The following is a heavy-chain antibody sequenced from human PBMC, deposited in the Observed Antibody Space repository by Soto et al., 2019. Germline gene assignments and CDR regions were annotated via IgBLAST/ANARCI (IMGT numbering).Heavy chain of an antibody. V-gene: IGHV5-51*01. D-gene: IGHD4-4*01. Sequence: GESLKISCKGSGYSFTSYWIGWVRQMPGKGLEWMGIIFPSDSDTRYSPSFQGQVTISAEKYISTAYLQWSSLKASDTAMYYCARHQYNSNLFDYWGQGTLVTVSS. CDR3: ARHQYNSNLFDY. CDR1: GYSFTSYW. J-gene: IGHJ4*02. CDR2: IFPSDSDT.